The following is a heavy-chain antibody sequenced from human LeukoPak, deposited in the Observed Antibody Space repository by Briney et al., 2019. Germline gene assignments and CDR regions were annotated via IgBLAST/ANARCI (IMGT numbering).Heavy chain of an antibody. Sequence: SETLSLTSTVSGGFVTSNDFYWGWIRQPPGGGLEWIGAAFYSGSTYYNPSLKSRATISVDTSKNQFSLKLTSVTAADTAVYYCADYDVSSGRPLDPWGRGTLVTVSS. CDR2: AFYSGST. J-gene: IGHJ5*02. CDR1: GGFVTSNDFY. CDR3: ADYDVSSGRPLDP. V-gene: IGHV4-39*01. D-gene: IGHD3-3*01.